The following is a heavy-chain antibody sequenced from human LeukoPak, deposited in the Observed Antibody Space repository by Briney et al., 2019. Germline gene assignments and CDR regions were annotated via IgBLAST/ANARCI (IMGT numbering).Heavy chain of an antibody. CDR2: IKQEGSEK. J-gene: IGHJ4*02. Sequence: GGSLRLSCAASGFTLSSYWMSWVRQAPGRGLEWVANIKQEGSEKYYVDSVKGRFTISRDNAKNSLYLQMNSLRAEDTAVYYCARGSVAQVLDYWGQGTLVTVSS. D-gene: IGHD6-19*01. CDR3: ARGSVAQVLDY. V-gene: IGHV3-7*01. CDR1: GFTLSSYW.